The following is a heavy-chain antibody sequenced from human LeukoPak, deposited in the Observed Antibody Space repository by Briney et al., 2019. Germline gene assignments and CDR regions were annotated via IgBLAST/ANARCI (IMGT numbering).Heavy chain of an antibody. CDR2: IYYSGST. CDR3: ASRITIFGFDY. Sequence: SETLSLTCTVSGGSISSSSYYWGWIRQPPGKGLEWIGSIYYSGSTYYNPSLKSRVTISVDTSKNQFSLKLSSVTAADTAVYYCASRITIFGFDYWGQGTLVTASS. D-gene: IGHD3-3*01. CDR1: GGSISSSSYY. J-gene: IGHJ4*02. V-gene: IGHV4-39*01.